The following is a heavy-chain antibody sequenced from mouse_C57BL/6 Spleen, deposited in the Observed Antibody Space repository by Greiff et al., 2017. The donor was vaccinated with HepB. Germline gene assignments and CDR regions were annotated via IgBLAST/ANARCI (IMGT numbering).Heavy chain of an antibody. D-gene: IGHD2-2*01. J-gene: IGHJ3*01. CDR3: VRRGYDVGGFAY. CDR1: GFSFNTYA. V-gene: IGHV10-1*01. Sequence: EVQLVESGGGLVQPKGSLKLSCAASGFSFNTYAMNWVRQAPGKGLEWVARIRSKSNNYATYYADSVKDRFTISRDDSESMLYLQMNNLKTEDTAMYYCVRRGYDVGGFAYWGQGTLVTVSA. CDR2: IRSKSNNYAT.